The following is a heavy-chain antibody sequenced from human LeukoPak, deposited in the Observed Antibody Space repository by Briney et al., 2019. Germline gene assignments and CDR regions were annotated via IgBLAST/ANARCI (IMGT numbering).Heavy chain of an antibody. CDR2: IIPIFGTA. J-gene: IGHJ5*02. Sequence: SVKVSCKASGYTFTSYDINWVRQATGQGLEWMGGIIPIFGTANYAQKFQGRVTITTDESTSTAYMELSSLRSEDTAVYYCARGTHEGWFDPWGQGTLVTVSS. V-gene: IGHV1-69*05. CDR3: ARGTHEGWFDP. CDR1: GYTFTSYD.